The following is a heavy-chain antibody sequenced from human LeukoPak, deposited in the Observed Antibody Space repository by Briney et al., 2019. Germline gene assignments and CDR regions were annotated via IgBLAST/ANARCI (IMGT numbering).Heavy chain of an antibody. CDR3: ARSPFGAYFDY. Sequence: GGSLRLSCAASGFTFSSYWMSWVRQAPGKGLEWVANIKQDGSEKYYVDSVKGRFTISRDNAKNPLYLQMNSLRAEDTAVYYCARSPFGAYFDYWGQGTLVTVSS. V-gene: IGHV3-7*01. CDR1: GFTFSSYW. D-gene: IGHD3-3*01. CDR2: IKQDGSEK. J-gene: IGHJ4*02.